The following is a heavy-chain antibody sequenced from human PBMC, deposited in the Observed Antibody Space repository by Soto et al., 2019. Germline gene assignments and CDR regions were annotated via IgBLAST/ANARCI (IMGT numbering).Heavy chain of an antibody. V-gene: IGHV3-15*01. CDR3: TTVPDYDFWTWYYYYMDV. Sequence: EVQLVESGGGLVKPGGSLRLSCAASGFTFSNAWMSWVRQAPGKGLEWVVRIKSKTDGGTTDYAAPVKGRFTISRDDSKNTLYLQMNSLKTEDTAVYYCTTVPDYDFWTWYYYYMDVWGKGTTVTVSS. J-gene: IGHJ6*03. CDR2: IKSKTDGGTT. D-gene: IGHD3-3*01. CDR1: GFTFSNAW.